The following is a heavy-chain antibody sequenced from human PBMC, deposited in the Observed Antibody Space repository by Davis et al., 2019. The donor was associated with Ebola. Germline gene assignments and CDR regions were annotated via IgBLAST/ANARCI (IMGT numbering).Heavy chain of an antibody. CDR2: ISSSSSYI. CDR3: ARVMDGNYFDGFDL. J-gene: IGHJ3*01. CDR1: GFTFSSYS. D-gene: IGHD1-26*01. Sequence: GESLKISCAASGFTFSSYSMNWVRQAPGKGLEWVSSISSSSSYIYYVDSVKGRFTISRDNAKNSLYMEMNSLRDEDTAVYYCARVMDGNYFDGFDLWGQGTMVTVSS. V-gene: IGHV3-21*01.